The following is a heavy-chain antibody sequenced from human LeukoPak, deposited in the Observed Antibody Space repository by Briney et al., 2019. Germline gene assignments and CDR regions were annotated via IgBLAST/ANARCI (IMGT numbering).Heavy chain of an antibody. Sequence: SETLSLTCTVSGGSISSSSYYWGWIRQPPGKGLEWIGSIYYSGSTYYNPSLKSRVTISVDTSKNQFFLKLSSVTAADTAVYYCARAPCYDFWSGYYRMHYYYMDVWGKGTTVTVSS. D-gene: IGHD3-3*01. CDR1: GGSISSSSYY. CDR2: IYYSGST. CDR3: ARAPCYDFWSGYYRMHYYYMDV. J-gene: IGHJ6*03. V-gene: IGHV4-39*07.